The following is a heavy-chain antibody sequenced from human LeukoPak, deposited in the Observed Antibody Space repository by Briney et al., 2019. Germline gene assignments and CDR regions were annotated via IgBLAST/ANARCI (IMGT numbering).Heavy chain of an antibody. CDR1: GVTLSNYA. Sequence: GGSLRLSCVASGVTLSNYAMSWARQAPGKGLEWVSGISGSGGSTYYADSVKGRFTISRGNAKNTLYLQMNSLRAEDTAVYYCAKRGPYYPISHLWGYFQPWGQGNLVTVSS. CDR3: AKRGPYYPISHLWGYFQP. D-gene: IGHD3-10*01. V-gene: IGHV3-23*01. J-gene: IGHJ1*01. CDR2: ISGSGGST.